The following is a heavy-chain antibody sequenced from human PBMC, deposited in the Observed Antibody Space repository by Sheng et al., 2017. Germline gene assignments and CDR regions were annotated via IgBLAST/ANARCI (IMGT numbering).Heavy chain of an antibody. V-gene: IGHV3-30*02. CDR1: GFTFSTFD. Sequence: QVQLVESGGGVVQPGGSLRLSCAASGFTFSTFDMHWVRQAPGKGLEWVAFIRHDGTSADSVKGRFTISRDNSKNTLYLELNSLRPEDTAVYYCAKTAIAPVPYYYYMDVWGKGTTVTVSS. CDR2: IRHDGT. CDR3: AKTAIAPVPYYYYMDV. J-gene: IGHJ6*03. D-gene: IGHD6-25*01.